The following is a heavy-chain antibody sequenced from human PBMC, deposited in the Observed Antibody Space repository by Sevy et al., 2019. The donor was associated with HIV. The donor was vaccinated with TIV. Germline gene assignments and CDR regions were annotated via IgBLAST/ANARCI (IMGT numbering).Heavy chain of an antibody. V-gene: IGHV4-59*01. CDR1: GGSISSYY. J-gene: IGHJ4*02. Sequence: SETLSLTCTVSGGSISSYYWSWIRQPPGKGLEWIGYIYYSGSTNYNPPLKSRITISVDTSKNQFSLKLSSVTAADTAVYYCARGMYYDSSGYYFYFDYWGQGTLVTVSS. CDR2: IYYSGST. D-gene: IGHD3-22*01. CDR3: ARGMYYDSSGYYFYFDY.